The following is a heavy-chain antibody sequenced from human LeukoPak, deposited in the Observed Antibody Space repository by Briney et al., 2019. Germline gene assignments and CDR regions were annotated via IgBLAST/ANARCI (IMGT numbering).Heavy chain of an antibody. V-gene: IGHV4-34*01. Sequence: SETLSLTCAVSGGSFSGYYWSWIRQPWGKGLAWIGEINHSGSTNYNPSLKSRVTISVDTSKNQFSLKLSSVTAADTAVYYCARARRILVGDTNAGDYFDYWGQGNLVTVS. CDR2: INHSGST. CDR3: ARARRILVGDTNAGDYFDY. CDR1: GGSFSGYY. J-gene: IGHJ4*02. D-gene: IGHD1-26*01.